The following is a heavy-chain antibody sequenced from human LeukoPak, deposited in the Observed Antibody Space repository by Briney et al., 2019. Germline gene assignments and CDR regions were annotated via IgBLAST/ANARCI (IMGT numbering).Heavy chain of an antibody. V-gene: IGHV1-69*13. D-gene: IGHD3-9*01. CDR3: ARGANYDILTGYYPLHYYYYGMDV. Sequence: GASVKVSCKASGGTFSSYAISWVRQAPGQGLEWMGGIIPIFGTANYAKKFQGRVTITADESTSTAYMELSSLRSEDTAVYYCARGANYDILTGYYPLHYYYYGMDVWGKGTTVTVSS. J-gene: IGHJ6*04. CDR1: GGTFSSYA. CDR2: IIPIFGTA.